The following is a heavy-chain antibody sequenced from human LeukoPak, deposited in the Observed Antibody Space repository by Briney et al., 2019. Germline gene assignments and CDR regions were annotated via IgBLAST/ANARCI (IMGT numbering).Heavy chain of an antibody. CDR3: ARQSSGPNWFDP. CDR1: GGSFSGYY. Sequence: SETLSLTCAVYGGSFSGYYWSWIRQPPGKGLEWIGEINHSGSTNYNPSLKSRVTISVDTSKNQFSLKLSSVTAADTAVYYCARQSSGPNWFDPWGQGTLVTVSS. V-gene: IGHV4-34*01. D-gene: IGHD2-15*01. J-gene: IGHJ5*02. CDR2: INHSGST.